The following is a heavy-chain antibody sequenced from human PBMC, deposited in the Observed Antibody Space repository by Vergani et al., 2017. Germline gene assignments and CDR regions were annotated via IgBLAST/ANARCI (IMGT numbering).Heavy chain of an antibody. CDR3: TTSDYDYVWGSYLFDY. D-gene: IGHD3-16*01. J-gene: IGHJ4*02. CDR1: GFTFSNAW. Sequence: EVQLVESGGGLVKPGGSLRLSCAASGFTFSNAWMSWVRQAPGKGLEWVGRIKSKTDGGTTDYAAPVKGRFTISRDDSKNTLYLQMNRLKTEDTAVYYCTTSDYDYVWGSYLFDYWGQGTLVTVSS. CDR2: IKSKTDGGTT. V-gene: IGHV3-15*01.